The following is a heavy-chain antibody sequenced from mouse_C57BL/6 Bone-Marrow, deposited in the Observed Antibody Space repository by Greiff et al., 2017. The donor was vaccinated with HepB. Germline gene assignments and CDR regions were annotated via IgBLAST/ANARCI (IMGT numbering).Heavy chain of an antibody. D-gene: IGHD2-3*01. V-gene: IGHV14-4*01. CDR2: IDPENGDT. J-gene: IGHJ2*01. Sequence: EVQRVESGAELVRPGASVKLSCTASGFNIKDDYMHWVKQRPEQGLEWIGWIDPENGDTEYASKFQGKATITADTSSNTAYLQLSSLTSEDTAVYYCTTWWLLSDYWGQGTTLTVSS. CDR1: GFNIKDDY. CDR3: TTWWLLSDY.